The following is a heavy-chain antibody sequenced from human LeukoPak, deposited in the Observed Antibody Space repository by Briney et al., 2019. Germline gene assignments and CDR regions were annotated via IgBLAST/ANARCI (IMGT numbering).Heavy chain of an antibody. J-gene: IGHJ5*02. D-gene: IGHD2-15*01. Sequence: ASVKVSCKASGYTFTGYYMHWVRQAPGQGLEWMGWINPNSGGTNYAQKFQGRVTMTRDTSISTAYMELSRLRSDDTAVYYCARSRYCSGGSCYPSWFDPWGQGTLVTVSS. V-gene: IGHV1-2*02. CDR1: GYTFTGYY. CDR2: INPNSGGT. CDR3: ARSRYCSGGSCYPSWFDP.